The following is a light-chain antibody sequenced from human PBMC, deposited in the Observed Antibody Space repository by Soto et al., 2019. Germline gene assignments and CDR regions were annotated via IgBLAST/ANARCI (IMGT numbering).Light chain of an antibody. CDR2: GNS. CDR3: QSYDSRLSGYV. Sequence: QAVVTQPPSVSGAPGQRVTISCTGSSSNIGAGYDVHWYQQLPGTAPKLLIYGNSNRPSGVPDRFSVSKSGTSASLAITGLQDEDEADYYCQSYDSRLSGYVFGTGTKLTVL. V-gene: IGLV1-40*01. J-gene: IGLJ1*01. CDR1: SSNIGAGYD.